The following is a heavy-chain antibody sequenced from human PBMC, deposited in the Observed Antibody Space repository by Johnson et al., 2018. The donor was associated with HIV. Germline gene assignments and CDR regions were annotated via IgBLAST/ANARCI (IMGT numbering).Heavy chain of an antibody. V-gene: IGHV3-74*01. CDR2: INVAGSRS. CDR1: GFTFSNYW. CDR3: ARAHFPYCGGDCYSFAFDI. Sequence: EVQLVESGGGLVQPGGSLRLPCGASGFTFSNYWMQWFRQAPGKGLVWVSRINVAGSRSTYADSVKGRFTISRDNAKNSLYLQMNSLRAEDTAVYYCARAHFPYCGGDCYSFAFDIWGQGTVVTVSS. J-gene: IGHJ3*02. D-gene: IGHD2-21*02.